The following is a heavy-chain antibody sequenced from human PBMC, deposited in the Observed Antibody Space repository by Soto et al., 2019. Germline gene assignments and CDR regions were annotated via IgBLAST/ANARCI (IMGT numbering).Heavy chain of an antibody. CDR1: GGSIRSSMYR. Sequence: PSETLSVTCPGSGGSIRSSMYRWGWVRQPQGKGLEWIGSIYYSGSTYYNPSLKSRVTRSVDTSKNQFSLKLSSVTAADTAVYYCASSSSDSNYYYYGMDVWGQGTTVT. CDR3: ASSSSDSNYYYYGMDV. V-gene: IGHV4-39*01. J-gene: IGHJ6*02. D-gene: IGHD6-6*01. CDR2: IYYSGST.